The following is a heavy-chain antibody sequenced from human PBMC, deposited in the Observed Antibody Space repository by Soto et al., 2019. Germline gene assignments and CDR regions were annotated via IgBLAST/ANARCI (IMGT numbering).Heavy chain of an antibody. V-gene: IGHV1-69*01. J-gene: IGHJ5*02. D-gene: IGHD6-19*01. CDR3: ARENRDDNSGWYSSSDWFDP. CDR2: IIPMFGTG. CDR1: GDTSDSFS. Sequence: QVQLVQSGAEVKKPGSSVRVSCKASGDTSDSFSISWVRQAPGQGLEWMGGIIPMFGTGNYAQKFQGRLTITADEYTGTSYMDLKSLRSEDTAVYFCARENRDDNSGWYSSSDWFDPWGQGTLVTVSS.